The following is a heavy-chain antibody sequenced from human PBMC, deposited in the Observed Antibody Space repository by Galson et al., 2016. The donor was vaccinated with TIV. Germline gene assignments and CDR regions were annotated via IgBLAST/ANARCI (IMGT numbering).Heavy chain of an antibody. CDR1: GGPFSNLG. Sequence: SVKVSCKASGGPFSNLGLNWARQAPGQGFEWVGGILPISGQVSYAQNFQDRVTITADKSASTVYMELRSLRSDDTAVYYCAREGPCGGDCYFLDNWGQGSLVTVSS. V-gene: IGHV1-69*06. CDR3: AREGPCGGDCYFLDN. CDR2: ILPISGQV. J-gene: IGHJ4*02. D-gene: IGHD2-21*02.